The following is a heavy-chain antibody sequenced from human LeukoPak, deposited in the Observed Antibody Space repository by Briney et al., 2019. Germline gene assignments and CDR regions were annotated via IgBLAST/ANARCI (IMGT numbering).Heavy chain of an antibody. CDR3: ARREYSSSWYYFDY. Sequence: GGSLRLSCAASGSTFSDYYMSWIRQAPGKGLEWVSYISSSGSTIYYADSVKGRFTISRDNAKNSLYLQMNSLRAEDTAVYYCARREYSSSWYYFDYWGQGTLVTVSS. D-gene: IGHD6-13*01. CDR1: GSTFSDYY. J-gene: IGHJ4*02. CDR2: ISSSGSTI. V-gene: IGHV3-11*01.